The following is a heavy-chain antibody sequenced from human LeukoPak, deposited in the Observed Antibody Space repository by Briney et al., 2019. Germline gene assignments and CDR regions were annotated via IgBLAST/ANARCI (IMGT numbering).Heavy chain of an antibody. CDR3: ASPVASAAEGDY. CDR1: GFTFSSYS. CDR2: ISSSSSYI. J-gene: IGHJ4*02. D-gene: IGHD6-13*01. V-gene: IGHV3-21*01. Sequence: GGSLRPSCAASGFTFSSYSMNWVRQAPGKGLEWVSSISSSSSYIYYADSVKGRFTISRDNAKNSLYLQMNSLRAEDTAVYYCASPVASAAEGDYWGQGTLVTVSS.